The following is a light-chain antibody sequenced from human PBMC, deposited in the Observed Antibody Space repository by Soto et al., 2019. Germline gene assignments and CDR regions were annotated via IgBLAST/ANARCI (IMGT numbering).Light chain of an antibody. V-gene: IGKV3-15*01. J-gene: IGKJ2*01. Sequence: EVVMTQSPATLSVSPGERATLSCRAGQSVSSSLAWYQQRPGLAPRLLIYGASTRATGIPARFSGNGSGTVFTLTISSLQSEDFAVYYCQQYNYWPYTFGQGTKLEIK. CDR2: GAS. CDR3: QQYNYWPYT. CDR1: QSVSSS.